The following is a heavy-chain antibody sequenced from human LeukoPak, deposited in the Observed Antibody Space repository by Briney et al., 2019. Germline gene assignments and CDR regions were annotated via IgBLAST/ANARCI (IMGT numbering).Heavy chain of an antibody. CDR2: MYITGST. J-gene: IGHJ6*03. D-gene: IGHD2-8*01. CDR1: GASISNYY. V-gene: IGHV4-4*07. CDR3: AKSTRMDYYSYMDV. Sequence: PSETLSLTCTVSGASISNYYWSWVRQPAGKGLEWIGRMYITGSTNYNPSLESRVTMSIDTSKNQFSLKLSSVPAADTAVYYCAKSTRMDYYSYMDVWGKGTTVTVSS.